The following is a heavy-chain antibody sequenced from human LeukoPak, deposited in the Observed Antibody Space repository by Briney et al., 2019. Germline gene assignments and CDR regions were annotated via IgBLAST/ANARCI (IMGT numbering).Heavy chain of an antibody. D-gene: IGHD6-13*01. Sequence: SETLSLTCTVSGGPISSSYYWGWIRQPPGKGLEWIGSVYSSGSTYYNPSLKSRVTISVDTSKNQFSLKLSSVTAADTAVYYCARLRAARASDPWGQGTLVTVSS. CDR2: VYSSGST. V-gene: IGHV4-39*07. J-gene: IGHJ5*02. CDR3: ARLRAARASDP. CDR1: GGPISSSYY.